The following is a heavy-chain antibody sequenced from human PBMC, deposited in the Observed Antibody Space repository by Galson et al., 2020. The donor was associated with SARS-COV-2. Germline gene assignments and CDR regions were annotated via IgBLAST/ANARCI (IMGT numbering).Heavy chain of an antibody. CDR2: IYPGDSDT. Sequence: GESLKISCKGSGYSFTSYWIGWVRQMPEKGLEWMGIIYPGDSDTRYSPSFQGQVTISADRSISTAYLQWSSLKASDTAMYYCAKEVWVGNYYYGMDVWGQGTTVTVSS. CDR1: GYSFTSYW. CDR3: AKEVWVGNYYYGMDV. D-gene: IGHD2-15*01. V-gene: IGHV5-51*01. J-gene: IGHJ6*02.